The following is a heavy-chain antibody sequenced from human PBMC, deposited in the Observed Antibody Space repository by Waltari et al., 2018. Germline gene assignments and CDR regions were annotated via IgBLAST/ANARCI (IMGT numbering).Heavy chain of an antibody. D-gene: IGHD6-19*01. J-gene: IGHJ4*02. CDR1: GFTFSDHP. CDR2: IRSKTYGGTT. Sequence: EVQLVESGGGLVQPGRSLRLSCTASGFTFSDHPMSWVSQAPGKGLEWIGFIRSKTYGGTTEYAASVKGRFSISRDDSKSIAYLQMNSLKTEDTAVYYCTRIGLRLVQEDYFDHWGQGTLVTVSS. V-gene: IGHV3-49*04. CDR3: TRIGLRLVQEDYFDH.